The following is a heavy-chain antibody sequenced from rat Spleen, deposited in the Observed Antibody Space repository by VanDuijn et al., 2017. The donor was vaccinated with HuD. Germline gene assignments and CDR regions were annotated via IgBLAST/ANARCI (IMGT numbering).Heavy chain of an antibody. CDR3: ARQGDTRYIYDY. J-gene: IGHJ2*01. V-gene: IGHV5-7*01. CDR1: GFTFSDYN. Sequence: EVQLVESGGGLVQPGRSLKLSCAASGFTFSDYNMAWVRQAPKKGLEWVATISYDGSTTSYRDSVKDRFTISRDNTKNTLYLQMDSLRSEDTATYFCARQGDTRYIYDYCGQGVMVTVSS. CDR2: ISYDGSTT. D-gene: IGHD1-2*01.